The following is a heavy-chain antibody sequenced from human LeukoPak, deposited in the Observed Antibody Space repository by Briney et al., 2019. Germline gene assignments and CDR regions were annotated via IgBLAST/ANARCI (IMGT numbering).Heavy chain of an antibody. Sequence: SQTLSLTCTVSGGSISSGGYYWSWIRQPPGKGLEWIGYIYHSGSTYYNPSLKSRVTISVDRAKNQFPLKLSSVTAADTAVYYCARSGYTSGQFDPWGQGTLVTVSS. J-gene: IGHJ5*02. CDR1: GGSISSGGYY. D-gene: IGHD6-19*01. V-gene: IGHV4-30-2*01. CDR3: ARSGYTSGQFDP. CDR2: IYHSGST.